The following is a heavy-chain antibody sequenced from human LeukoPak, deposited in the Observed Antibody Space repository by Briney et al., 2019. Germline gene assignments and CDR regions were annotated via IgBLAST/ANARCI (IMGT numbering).Heavy chain of an antibody. CDR1: GYTFTSYY. J-gene: IGHJ4*02. Sequence: ASVKVSCKASGYTFTSYYMHWVRQAPGQGLEWMGIINPSGGSTSYAQKFQGRVTMTRDTSTSTVCMELSSLRSEDTAVYYCARSSIAARPSYYWGQGTLVTVSS. V-gene: IGHV1-46*01. CDR2: INPSGGST. D-gene: IGHD6-6*01. CDR3: ARSSIAARPSYY.